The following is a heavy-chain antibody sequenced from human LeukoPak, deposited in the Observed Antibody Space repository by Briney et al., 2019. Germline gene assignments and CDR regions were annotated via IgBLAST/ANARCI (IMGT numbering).Heavy chain of an antibody. V-gene: IGHV3-30*02. CDR1: GFIFSTYG. CDR2: TRSDGSDK. CDR3: GKHDSASDY. D-gene: IGHD1-26*01. Sequence: GGSLRLSRVASGFIFSTYGLYWVRQAPPKGLDWVAFTRSDGSDKYYSDAVTGGYTISRDNSKNTLYLQMNSLRPEDTAVYYCGKHDSASDYWGQGTLVTVSS. J-gene: IGHJ4*02.